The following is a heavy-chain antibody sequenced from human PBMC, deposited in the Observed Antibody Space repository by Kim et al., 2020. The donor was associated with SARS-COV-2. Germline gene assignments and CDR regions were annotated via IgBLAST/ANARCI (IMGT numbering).Heavy chain of an antibody. J-gene: IGHJ4*02. CDR2: IAASGDYT. CDR1: GFTFSSYG. D-gene: IGHD2-2*01. V-gene: IGHV3-23*01. CDR3: AKRHTSAAPQYFDY. Sequence: GGSLRLSCAASGFTFSSYGMTWVRQAPGKGLEWVAAIAASGDYTFYADSVKGRFTISRDSSKNTLFLQMNSLTAEDTAVYYCAKRHTSAAPQYFDYWGQGTLVIVSS.